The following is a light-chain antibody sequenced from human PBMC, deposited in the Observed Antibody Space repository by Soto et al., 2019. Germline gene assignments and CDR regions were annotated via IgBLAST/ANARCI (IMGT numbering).Light chain of an antibody. CDR2: EVS. CDR1: SSDVGGYNY. CDR3: SSFTSTSSTLV. V-gene: IGLV2-14*01. J-gene: IGLJ2*01. Sequence: QSALTQPASVSGSPGQSITISCTGTSSDVGGYNYVSWYQQHPGKPPKLMICEVSNRPSGISYRFSGSKSGNTASLTISGLQAEDEADYYCSSFTSTSSTLVFGGGTKVTVL.